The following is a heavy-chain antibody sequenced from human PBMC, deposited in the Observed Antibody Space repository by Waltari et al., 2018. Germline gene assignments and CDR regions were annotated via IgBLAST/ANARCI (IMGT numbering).Heavy chain of an antibody. Sequence: QLQLQESGPRLVKPSETLSLTCSVSGDSIPSSTYSWAWIRQPPGKGLEWIGRVYYTGSTYYKASLKSRVTISVDTSKNYFSLSLTSVTATDTAIYFCARTFMVRTIRSRGWFDPWGQGTLVTVSS. D-gene: IGHD3-10*01. V-gene: IGHV4-39*02. CDR3: ARTFMVRTIRSRGWFDP. CDR1: GDSIPSSTYS. CDR2: VYYTGST. J-gene: IGHJ5*02.